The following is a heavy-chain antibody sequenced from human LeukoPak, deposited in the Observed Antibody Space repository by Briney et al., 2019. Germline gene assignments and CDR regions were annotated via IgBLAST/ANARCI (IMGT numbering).Heavy chain of an antibody. V-gene: IGHV3-30*02. CDR2: IRYDGSNK. D-gene: IGHD1-26*01. CDR3: ARDRVLGATSPADY. J-gene: IGHJ4*02. Sequence: QPGGSLRLSCAASGFTFSNYGMHWDRQATGKGLEWVAFIRYDGSNKYYADSVKGRFTISRDNSKNTLYLQMNSLRAEDTAVYYCARDRVLGATSPADYWGQGTLVTVSS. CDR1: GFTFSNYG.